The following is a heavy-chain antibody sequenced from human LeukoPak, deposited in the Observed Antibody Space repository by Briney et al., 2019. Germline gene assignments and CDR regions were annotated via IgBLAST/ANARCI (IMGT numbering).Heavy chain of an antibody. J-gene: IGHJ4*02. V-gene: IGHV4-59*01. CDR3: ARMWTDGCKVFDY. Sequence: SETLSLTCTVSGGSITSYSWSGIRQPPGKGLEWIGNIHYSGSTNYNPSLKSRVTISVDTSKNQFSLNLASVTAADTAVYYCARMWTDGCKVFDYWGQGTLVTVSS. CDR2: IHYSGST. CDR1: GGSITSYS. D-gene: IGHD5-24*01.